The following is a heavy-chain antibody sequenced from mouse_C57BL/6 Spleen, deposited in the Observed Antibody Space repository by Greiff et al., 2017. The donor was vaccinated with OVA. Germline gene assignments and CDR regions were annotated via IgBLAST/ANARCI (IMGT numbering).Heavy chain of an antibody. J-gene: IGHJ1*03. CDR1: GYTFTSYW. Sequence: QVQLQQPGAELVRPGSSVKLSCKASGYTFTSYWMHWVKQRPIQGLEWIGNIDPSDSDTHYNQKFKDKATLTVEKYSSTAYMELSSLTSDCSAGYSFARLGYCDVWGTGTTVTVSS. V-gene: IGHV1-52*01. CDR2: IDPSDSDT. CDR3: ARLGYCDV.